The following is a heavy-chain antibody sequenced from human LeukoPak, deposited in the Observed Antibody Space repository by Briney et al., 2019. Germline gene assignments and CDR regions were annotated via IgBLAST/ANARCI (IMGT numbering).Heavy chain of an antibody. Sequence: GASVKVSCKASGYTFTSYDINWVRQATGQGLEWMGWMNPNSGNTGYAQMFQGRVTMTGNTSISTAYMELSSLRSEDTAVYYCATDKSWNDPNAFDIWGQGTMVTVSS. CDR1: GYTFTSYD. D-gene: IGHD1-1*01. V-gene: IGHV1-8*01. CDR3: ATDKSWNDPNAFDI. J-gene: IGHJ3*02. CDR2: MNPNSGNT.